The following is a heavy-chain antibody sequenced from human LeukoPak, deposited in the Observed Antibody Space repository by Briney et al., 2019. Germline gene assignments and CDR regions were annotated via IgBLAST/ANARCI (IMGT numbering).Heavy chain of an antibody. CDR2: IYYSGST. J-gene: IGHJ6*02. CDR1: GGSVSSGSYF. V-gene: IGHV4-61*01. Sequence: SETLSLTCIASGGSVSSGSYFWSWIRQPPGKGLEWIGYIYYSGSTNYNSSLKSRVTISVDTSKNQFSLKLSSVTAADTAVYYCARRGSGSHMDVWGQGTTVTVSS. CDR3: ARRGSGSHMDV. D-gene: IGHD3-22*01.